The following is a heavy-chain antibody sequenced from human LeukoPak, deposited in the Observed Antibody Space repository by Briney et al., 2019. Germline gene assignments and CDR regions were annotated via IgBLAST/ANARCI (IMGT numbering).Heavy chain of an antibody. Sequence: GSSVKVSCKASGGTFSSYAISWVRQAPGQGLEWMGGIIPIFGTANYAQKFQGRVTITTDESTSTAYMELSSLRSEDTAVYYCARVPAAIPWFDPWGQGTLVTVSS. CDR1: GGTFSSYA. CDR3: ARVPAAIPWFDP. D-gene: IGHD2-2*01. V-gene: IGHV1-69*05. CDR2: IIPIFGTA. J-gene: IGHJ5*02.